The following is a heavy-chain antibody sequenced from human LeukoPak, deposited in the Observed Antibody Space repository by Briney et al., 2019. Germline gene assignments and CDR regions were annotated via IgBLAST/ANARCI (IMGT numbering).Heavy chain of an antibody. V-gene: IGHV4-38-2*02. CDR2: IYHSGST. CDR3: ARDQDYYGSGSYGPDY. Sequence: SETLSLTCTVSGYSITSGYYWGWVRQPPGKGLEWIGSIYHSGSTFYNPSLKSRITISVDTSKNQFSLKLSSVTAADTAVYYCARDQDYYGSGSYGPDYWGQGTLVTVSS. J-gene: IGHJ4*02. D-gene: IGHD3-10*01. CDR1: GYSITSGYY.